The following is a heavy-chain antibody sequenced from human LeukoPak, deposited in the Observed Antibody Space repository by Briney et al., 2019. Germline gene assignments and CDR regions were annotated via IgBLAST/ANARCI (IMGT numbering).Heavy chain of an antibody. CDR1: GFTFTDYY. D-gene: IGHD6-19*01. CDR2: ISFSGSSI. V-gene: IGHV3-11*01. CDR3: ARAGPSSGYYRDDAFDV. Sequence: GGSLRLSCAASGFTFTDYYMSWIRQAPGKGLEWVSYISFSGSSIYYGDSVKGRFTISRDNAKNSLYLQMKSLRGEDTAIYYCARAGPSSGYYRDDAFDVWGQGTMVTVSS. J-gene: IGHJ3*01.